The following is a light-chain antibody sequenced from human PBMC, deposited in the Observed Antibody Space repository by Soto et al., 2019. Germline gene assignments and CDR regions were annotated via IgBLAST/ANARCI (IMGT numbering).Light chain of an antibody. CDR2: EVT. CDR1: SSDVGGYNS. CDR3: SSYAGSNNVL. Sequence: QSALTQPPSASGSPGQSVTISFTGTSSDVGGYNSVSWYQQHPGKAPKVIIYEVTKRPSGVPDRLSGSKSGNTAYLTVSGLQAEDDDDYYCSSYAGSNNVLFGGGTKLTVL. V-gene: IGLV2-8*01. J-gene: IGLJ3*02.